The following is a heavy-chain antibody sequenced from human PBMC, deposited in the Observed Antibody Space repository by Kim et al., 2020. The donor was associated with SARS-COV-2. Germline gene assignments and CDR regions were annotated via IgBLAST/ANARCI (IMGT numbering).Heavy chain of an antibody. CDR3: ARLDSSGSKFHFDY. CDR2: IHYSGST. V-gene: IGHV4-39*01. D-gene: IGHD6-19*01. J-gene: IGHJ4*02. CDR1: GDSIRRSGYH. Sequence: SQTLSLTCRVSGDSIRRSGYHWGWIRQPPGKGLEWIGSIHYSGSTYYNPSLKSRVTISVDTSKNEFSLRLSSVTAADTAVYYCARLDSSGSKFHFDYWGQGTLVTVSS.